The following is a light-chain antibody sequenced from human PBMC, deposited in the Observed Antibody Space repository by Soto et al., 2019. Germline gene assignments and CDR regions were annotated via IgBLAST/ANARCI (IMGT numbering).Light chain of an antibody. CDR3: QQYNTSSGT. CDR1: QGISSY. V-gene: IGKV1-8*01. Sequence: AIRMTQSPSSLSASTGDRVTITCRASQGISSYLAWYQQKPGKAPKLLIYAASTLQSGVPSRFSGSGSGTDITLTISCLQSEDFATYYCQQYNTSSGTFGPGTKVDIK. J-gene: IGKJ3*01. CDR2: AAS.